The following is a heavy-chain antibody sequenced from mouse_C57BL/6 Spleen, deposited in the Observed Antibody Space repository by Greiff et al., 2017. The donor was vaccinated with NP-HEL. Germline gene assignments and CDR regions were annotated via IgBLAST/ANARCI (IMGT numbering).Heavy chain of an antibody. CDR1: GFTFSSYA. D-gene: IGHD1-1*01. Sequence: EVQLVESGEGLVKPGGSLKLSCAASGFTFSSYAMSWVRQTPEKRLEWVAYISSGGDYIYYADTVKGRFTISRDNARNTLYLQMSSLKSEDTAMYYWTRDGGYGSSFAYWGQGTLVTVSA. CDR3: TRDGGYGSSFAY. V-gene: IGHV5-9-1*02. CDR2: ISSGGDYI. J-gene: IGHJ3*01.